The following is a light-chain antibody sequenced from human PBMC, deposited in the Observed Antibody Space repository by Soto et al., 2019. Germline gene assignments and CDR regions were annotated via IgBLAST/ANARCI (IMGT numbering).Light chain of an antibody. Sequence: DIQMTQSPSSLSASVGDRVTITCRASQGISNYLAWYQQKPGKVPKLLIYAASTLQSGVPSRFSGSRSGTDFTLTISSLQPEDVATYYCQKYNSAPWFTFGPGTKVDIK. CDR1: QGISNY. CDR2: AAS. V-gene: IGKV1-27*01. J-gene: IGKJ3*01. CDR3: QKYNSAPWFT.